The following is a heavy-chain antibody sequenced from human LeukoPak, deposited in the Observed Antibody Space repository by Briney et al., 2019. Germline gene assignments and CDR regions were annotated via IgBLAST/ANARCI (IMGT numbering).Heavy chain of an antibody. CDR1: GDSISSSDYY. CDR3: ARYYYDILTGYYRDY. CDR2: TYYNGNT. V-gene: IGHV4-39*07. Sequence: SETLSLTCTVSGDSISSSDYYWAWIRQPPGKGLEWIGNTYYNGNTYYNSSLKSRVTISIDTSKKQFSLRLNAVTAADTAVYYCARYYYDILTGYYRDYWGQGTLVTVSS. D-gene: IGHD3-9*01. J-gene: IGHJ4*02.